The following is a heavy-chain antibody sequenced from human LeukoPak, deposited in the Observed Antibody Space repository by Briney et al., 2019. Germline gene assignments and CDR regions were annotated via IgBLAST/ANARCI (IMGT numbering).Heavy chain of an antibody. CDR2: ISYSGNT. CDR3: SRHYSGSYFDY. V-gene: IGHV4-39*01. D-gene: IGHD1-26*01. CDR1: GGSISSSSYY. J-gene: IGHJ4*02. Sequence: SETLSLTCTVSGGSISSSSYYWGWIRQSPGKGLEWIGTISYSGNTYYNPSLKSRVTISVDTSKNQFSLKLSSVTAADTAVYYCSRHYSGSYFDYWGQGTLVTVSS.